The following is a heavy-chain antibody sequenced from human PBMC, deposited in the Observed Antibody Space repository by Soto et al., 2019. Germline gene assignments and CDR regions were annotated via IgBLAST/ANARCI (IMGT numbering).Heavy chain of an antibody. CDR3: ARARGSSSDY. D-gene: IGHD6-13*01. CDR2: TRTKANSYIT. CDR1: GCTFSDHY. Sequence: EVQLVESGGGLVQPGGSLRLSCAASGCTFSDHYMDWVRQAPGKGLEWVARTRTKANSYITEYAASVKGRFIISRDDKKNSVYLQMNSLKAEDTAVYYCARARGSSSDYWGQGTLVTVSS. J-gene: IGHJ4*02. V-gene: IGHV3-72*01.